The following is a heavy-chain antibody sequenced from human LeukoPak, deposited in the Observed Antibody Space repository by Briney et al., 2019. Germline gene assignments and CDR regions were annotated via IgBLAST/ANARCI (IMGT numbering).Heavy chain of an antibody. D-gene: IGHD2-2*02. V-gene: IGHV4-61*02. CDR2: IYTSGST. CDR1: GGSISSGSYY. J-gene: IGHJ6*02. Sequence: SETLSLTCAVSGGSISSGSYYWSWIRQPAGKGLEWIGRIYTSGSTNYNPSLKSRVTISVDTSKNQFSLKLSSVTAADTAVYYCAREYTKPGGMDVWGQGTTVTVSS. CDR3: AREYTKPGGMDV.